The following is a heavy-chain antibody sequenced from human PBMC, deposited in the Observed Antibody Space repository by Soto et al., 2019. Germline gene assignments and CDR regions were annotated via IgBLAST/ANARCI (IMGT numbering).Heavy chain of an antibody. Sequence: TLSLTCAASGGSFTSNNWWTWVRQPPGQGLEWIGEIYRTGSTNYNPSLKSRVTISLDKSEKQISLKVTSLTAADTAVYYCASRDPGTSVDYWGQGTLVTVAS. V-gene: IGHV4-4*02. CDR3: ASRDPGTSVDY. J-gene: IGHJ4*02. D-gene: IGHD1-7*01. CDR1: GGSFTSNNW. CDR2: IYRTGST.